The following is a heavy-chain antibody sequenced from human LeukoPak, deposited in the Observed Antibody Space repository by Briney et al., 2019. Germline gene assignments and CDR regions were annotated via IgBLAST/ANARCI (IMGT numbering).Heavy chain of an antibody. CDR3: ARRITMVRGVIINGDNWFDP. CDR1: GGSISSYY. J-gene: IGHJ5*02. Sequence: PSETLSLTCTVSGGSISSYYWSWIRQPPGKGLEWIGYIYYSGSTNYNPSLKSRVTISVDTSKNQFSLKLSSVTAADTAVYYCARRITMVRGVIINGDNWFDPWGQGTLVTVSS. CDR2: IYYSGST. D-gene: IGHD3-10*01. V-gene: IGHV4-59*01.